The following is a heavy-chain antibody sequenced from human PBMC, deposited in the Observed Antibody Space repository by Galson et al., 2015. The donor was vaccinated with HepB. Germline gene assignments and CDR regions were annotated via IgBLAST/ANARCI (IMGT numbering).Heavy chain of an antibody. V-gene: IGHV3-21*01. CDR2: ISRSSSYI. J-gene: IGHJ4*02. CDR3: ARMTTVVPDHFDY. Sequence: SLRLSCAASGFTVSSNYMNWVRQAPGKGLEWVSSISRSSSYIYYADSVKGRFTISRDNAKNSLYLQMNSLRAEDTAVYYCARMTTVVPDHFDYWGQGTLVTVSS. D-gene: IGHD4-23*01. CDR1: GFTVSSNY.